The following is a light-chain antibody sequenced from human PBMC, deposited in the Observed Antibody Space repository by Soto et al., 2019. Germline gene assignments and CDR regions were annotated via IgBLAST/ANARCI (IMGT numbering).Light chain of an antibody. CDR2: KAS. CDR1: QDITRW. V-gene: IGKV1-5*03. CDR3: QQYDTFPWT. J-gene: IGKJ1*01. Sequence: DIQMTQSPSTLSAAVGDRVTITCRASQDITRWLAWYQQKPGKAPKVLIYKASSLQSGVPSRFSGSGSGAEFTFTISSLQPDDSATYYCQQYDTFPWTFGQGTKVDIK.